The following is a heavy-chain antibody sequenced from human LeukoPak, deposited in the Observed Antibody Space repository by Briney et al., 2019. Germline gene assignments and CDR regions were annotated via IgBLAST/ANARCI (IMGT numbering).Heavy chain of an antibody. J-gene: IGHJ4*02. CDR3: AKGWGAVAGTFFFDY. Sequence: GGSLRLSCAASGFTFSSYAMSWVRQAPGKGLEWVSAISRSGRSTYFADSVRARFSISRDTSQNTLYLQMNSLRVEDTAVYYCAKGWGAVAGTFFFDYWGQGNLVTVSS. CDR2: ISRSGRST. V-gene: IGHV3-23*01. D-gene: IGHD6-19*01. CDR1: GFTFSSYA.